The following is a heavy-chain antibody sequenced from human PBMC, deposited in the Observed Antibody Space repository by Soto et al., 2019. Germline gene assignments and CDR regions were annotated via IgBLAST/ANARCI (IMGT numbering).Heavy chain of an antibody. V-gene: IGHV4-34*01. D-gene: IGHD3-10*01. CDR2: INHSGST. CDR3: ARELLWFGESKTGRDNWFDP. J-gene: IGHJ5*02. Sequence: PSETLSLTCAVYGGSFSGYYWSWIRQPPGKGLEWIGEINHSGSTNYNPSLKSRVTISVDTSKNQFSLKLSSVTAADTAVYYCARELLWFGESKTGRDNWFDPWGQGTLVTVSS. CDR1: GGSFSGYY.